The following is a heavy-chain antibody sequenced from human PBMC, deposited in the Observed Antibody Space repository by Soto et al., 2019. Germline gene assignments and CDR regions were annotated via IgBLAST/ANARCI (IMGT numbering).Heavy chain of an antibody. D-gene: IGHD1-26*01. V-gene: IGHV3-23*01. CDR2: TSESDGRT. CDR1: GFTFNNYF. Sequence: EVRLLESGGGLVQPGGSLRLSCAATGFTFNNYFMTWIRQAPGKGLEWIATTSESDGRTWYVDTVKGRFTISRDNSKNTLYLHMNSLRVEDTARYFCAKAFWEKGVGEAFDIWGQGTVVTVSS. CDR3: AKAFWEKGVGEAFDI. J-gene: IGHJ3*02.